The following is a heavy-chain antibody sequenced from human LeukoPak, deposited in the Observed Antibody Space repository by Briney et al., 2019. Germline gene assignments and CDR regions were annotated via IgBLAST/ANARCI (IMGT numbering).Heavy chain of an antibody. D-gene: IGHD1-26*01. CDR2: ISSSGSTI. V-gene: IGHV3-11*04. Sequence: GGSLRLSCAASGFTFSDYYMSWIRQAPGKGLEWVSYISSSGSTIYYADSVKGRFTISRDNAKNSLYLQMNSLRAEDTAVYYCARVEWELTSAFDIWGQGTMVTVSS. CDR1: GFTFSDYY. J-gene: IGHJ3*02. CDR3: ARVEWELTSAFDI.